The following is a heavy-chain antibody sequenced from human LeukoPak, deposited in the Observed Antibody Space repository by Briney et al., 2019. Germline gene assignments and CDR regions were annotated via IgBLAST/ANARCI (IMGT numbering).Heavy chain of an antibody. J-gene: IGHJ5*02. CDR2: IQTAGST. D-gene: IGHD4-17*01. CDR3: ARDLTVPPYNWFDP. CDR1: GASISSGNYY. V-gene: IGHV4-61*02. Sequence: PSQTLSLTCTVSGASISSGNYYWSWIRQPAGRGLEWIGRIQTAGSTIYNPSLKSRVTMSLDTSKNQFSQNLGSVTAADTAIYYCARDLTVPPYNWFDPWGQGTLVTVSS.